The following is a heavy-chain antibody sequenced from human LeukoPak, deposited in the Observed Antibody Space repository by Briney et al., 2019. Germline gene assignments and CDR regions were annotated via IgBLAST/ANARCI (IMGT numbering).Heavy chain of an antibody. J-gene: IGHJ5*02. V-gene: IGHV4-39*01. CDR3: ARVGWNKRLDP. Sequence: PSETLSLTRTVSGGSITSGTYYWGWIRQTPGKGLEWIGNIYYTGSADYNPSLKSRVTISVDTSKNQFSLKLNSVTAADTAVYFCARVGWNKRLDPWNQGTLVTVSS. CDR1: GGSITSGTYY. CDR2: IYYTGSA. D-gene: IGHD1/OR15-1a*01.